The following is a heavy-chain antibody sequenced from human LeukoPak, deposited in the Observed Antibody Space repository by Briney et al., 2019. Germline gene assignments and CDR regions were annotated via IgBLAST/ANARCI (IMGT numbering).Heavy chain of an antibody. Sequence: SETPSLTCAVSGGSISSSNWWSWVRQPPGKGLEWIGEIYHSGSTNYNPSLKSRVTISVDKSKNQFSLKLSSVTAADTAVYYCAQKKQQQLSRFGRNYYGMDVWGQGTTVTVSS. CDR3: AQKKQQQLSRFGRNYYGMDV. D-gene: IGHD6-13*01. CDR1: GGSISSSNW. J-gene: IGHJ6*02. V-gene: IGHV4-4*02. CDR2: IYHSGST.